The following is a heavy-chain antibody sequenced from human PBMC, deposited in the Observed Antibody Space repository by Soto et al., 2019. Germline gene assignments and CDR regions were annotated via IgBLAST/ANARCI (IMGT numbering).Heavy chain of an antibody. CDR1: GYTFTSYG. CDR2: ISAYNGNT. V-gene: IGHV1-18*01. D-gene: IGHD3-22*01. CDR3: ARRAIHYYDSSGYWSFDY. Sequence: APVKVSCKASGYTFTSYGISWVRQAPGQGLEWMGWISAYNGNTNYAQKLQGRVTMTTDTSTSTAYMELRSLRSDDTAVYYCARRAIHYYDSSGYWSFDYWGQGTLVTVSS. J-gene: IGHJ4*02.